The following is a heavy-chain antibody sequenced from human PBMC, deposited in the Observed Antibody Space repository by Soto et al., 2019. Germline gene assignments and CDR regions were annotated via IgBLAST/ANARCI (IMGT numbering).Heavy chain of an antibody. D-gene: IGHD1-7*01. Sequence: SETLSLTCAVSGGSFTSNNWWTWVRQPPGQGLEWIGEIYRTGSTNYNPSLKSRVTISLDKSENQFSLKVTSLTAADTAVYYCARRDPGTSVDYWSQGTLVTVSS. CDR1: GGSFTSNNW. V-gene: IGHV4-4*02. CDR2: IYRTGST. CDR3: ARRDPGTSVDY. J-gene: IGHJ4*02.